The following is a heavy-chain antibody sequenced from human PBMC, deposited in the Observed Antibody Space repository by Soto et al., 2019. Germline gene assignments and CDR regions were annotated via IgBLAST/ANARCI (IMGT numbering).Heavy chain of an antibody. CDR1: GFIFSRFA. D-gene: IGHD2-21*02. V-gene: IGHV3-23*01. J-gene: IGHJ4*02. CDR3: ATGGTAGSKGKYYFDY. Sequence: EVQLLESGGGLLQPGGSLRLSCAASGFIFSRFAMSWVRQAPGKGLEWVAAISGSGGSTYYADSVKGRFSISRDSSKKALYVKMNRLSAEDTAVYYCATGGTAGSKGKYYFDYWGQGTLVTVSS. CDR2: ISGSGGST.